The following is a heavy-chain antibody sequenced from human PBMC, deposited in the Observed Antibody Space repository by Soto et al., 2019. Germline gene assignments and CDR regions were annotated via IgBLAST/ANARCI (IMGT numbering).Heavy chain of an antibody. Sequence: QVQLQQLDAGLLKPSETLSLTCAVYGGSFSGYYWSWTRQPPGKGLEWIGEINHSGSTNYNPSLNGRVPISVDRSVGQFALQLSSVTAADPAVYDGPRLRLRAFVIWGLGTMVTVSS. J-gene: IGHJ3*02. CDR1: GGSFSGYY. V-gene: IGHV4-34*01. CDR3: PRLRLRAFVI. CDR2: INHSGST. D-gene: IGHD3-16*01.